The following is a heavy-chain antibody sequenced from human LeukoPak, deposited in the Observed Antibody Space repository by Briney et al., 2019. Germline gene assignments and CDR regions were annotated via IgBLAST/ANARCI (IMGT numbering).Heavy chain of an antibody. Sequence: PGGSLRLSRAASGFTFSSYAMSWVRQAPGKGLEWVSAISGSGGSTYYADSVKGRFTISRDNSKSTLYLQMNSLRAEDTAVYYCAKDVRFLEWLLDYWGQGTLVTVSS. CDR3: AKDVRFLEWLLDY. V-gene: IGHV3-23*01. J-gene: IGHJ4*02. D-gene: IGHD3-3*01. CDR1: GFTFSSYA. CDR2: ISGSGGST.